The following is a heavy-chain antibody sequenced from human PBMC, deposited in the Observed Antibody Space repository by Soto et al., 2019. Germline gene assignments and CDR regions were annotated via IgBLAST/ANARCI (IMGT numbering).Heavy chain of an antibody. CDR2: IYYRGST. CDR1: GGSISSYY. V-gene: IGHV4-59*01. J-gene: IGHJ2*01. CDR3: ARFNWYFDL. Sequence: QVQLQESGPGLVKPSETLSLTCTVSGGSISSYYWSWIRQPPGKGLEWIGYIYYRGSTNYNPSLKXRXTLXVDTSKNQFSLKLSSVTAADTAMYDCARFNWYFDLWGRGTLVTVSS.